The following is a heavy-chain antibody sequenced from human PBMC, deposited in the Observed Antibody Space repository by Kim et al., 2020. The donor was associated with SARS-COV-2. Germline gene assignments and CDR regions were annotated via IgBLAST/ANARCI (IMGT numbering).Heavy chain of an antibody. CDR2: K. J-gene: IGHJ4*02. V-gene: IGHV3-7*04. Sequence: KQYVDSVKGQFTGSRDNAKNSVFLQMNNLRAEDTAVYFCARSVDYAFDYWGQGILVSVFS. CDR3: ARSVDYAFDY. D-gene: IGHD4-17*01.